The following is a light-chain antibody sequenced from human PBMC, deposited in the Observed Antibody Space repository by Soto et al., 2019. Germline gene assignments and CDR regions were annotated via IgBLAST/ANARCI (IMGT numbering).Light chain of an antibody. J-gene: IGKJ3*01. V-gene: IGKV3-11*01. Sequence: EIVLTQSPGTLSLSPGERATLSCTASQSVSTYLAWYQQKPGQAPRLLMYDASRRATGIPARFSGSGSGTDFTLTISSLEPEDSAVYYCQQRGNWPLAFGPGTKVDVK. CDR3: QQRGNWPLA. CDR1: QSVSTY. CDR2: DAS.